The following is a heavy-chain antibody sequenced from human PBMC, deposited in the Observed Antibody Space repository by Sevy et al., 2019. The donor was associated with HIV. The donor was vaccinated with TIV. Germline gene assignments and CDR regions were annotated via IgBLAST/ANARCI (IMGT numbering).Heavy chain of an antibody. CDR3: ARGPAGYSSSESWFDP. Sequence: SETLSLTCAVYGGSFSGYYWSWIRQPPGKGLEWIGEINHSGSTNYNPSLKSRGTISVDTSKNQFSLKLSSVTAADTAVYYCARGPAGYSSSESWFDPWGQGTLVTVSS. CDR2: INHSGST. V-gene: IGHV4-34*01. D-gene: IGHD6-13*01. J-gene: IGHJ5*02. CDR1: GGSFSGYY.